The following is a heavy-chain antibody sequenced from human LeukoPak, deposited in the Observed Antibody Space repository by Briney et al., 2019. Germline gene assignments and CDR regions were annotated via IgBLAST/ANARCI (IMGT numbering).Heavy chain of an antibody. V-gene: IGHV3-21*01. CDR3: ARDEARGDEFHGMDV. CDR1: GFTFSSYS. CDR2: ISSSSSYI. J-gene: IGHJ6*04. D-gene: IGHD3-10*01. Sequence: GGSLRLSCAASGFTFSSYSMNWVRQAPGKGLEWVSSISSSSSYIYYADSVKGRFTISRGNAKNSLYLQMNSLRAEDTAVYYCARDEARGDEFHGMDVWGKGTTVTVSS.